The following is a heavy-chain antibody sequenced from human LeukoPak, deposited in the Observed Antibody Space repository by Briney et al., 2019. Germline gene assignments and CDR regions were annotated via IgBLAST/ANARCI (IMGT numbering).Heavy chain of an antibody. Sequence: PGRSLRLSCAASGFTFSSYGMHWVRQAPGKGLEWVAVISYDGSNKYYADSVKGRFTISRDNSKNTLYLQMNSLRAEDTAVYYCAKDGDIVVVPAAPDYMDVWGKGTTVTISS. CDR1: GFTFSSYG. CDR3: AKDGDIVVVPAAPDYMDV. D-gene: IGHD2-2*01. V-gene: IGHV3-30*18. J-gene: IGHJ6*03. CDR2: ISYDGSNK.